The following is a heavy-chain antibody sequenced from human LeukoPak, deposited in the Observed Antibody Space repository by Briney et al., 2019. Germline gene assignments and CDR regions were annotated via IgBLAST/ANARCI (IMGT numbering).Heavy chain of an antibody. CDR2: INHSGST. J-gene: IGHJ4*02. Sequence: PSETLSLTCTVSGGSIRSGDYYWSWIRQRPGKGLEWIGYINHSGSTYYNPSLKSPAIISIDTSENQFSVKLTSVTAADTAVYYCARAYDSSGYYYYYYFDNWGKGTLATVSS. CDR1: GGSIRSGDYY. CDR3: ARAYDSSGYYYYYYFDN. V-gene: IGHV4-31*01. D-gene: IGHD3-22*01.